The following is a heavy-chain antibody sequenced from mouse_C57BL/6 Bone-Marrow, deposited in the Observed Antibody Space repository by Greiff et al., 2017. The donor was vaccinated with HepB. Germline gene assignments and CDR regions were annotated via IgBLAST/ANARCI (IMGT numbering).Heavy chain of an antibody. CDR1: GFTLSSYT. CDR2: ISGGGGNT. D-gene: IGHD2-3*01. CDR3: ARDGYYPYYFDY. Sequence: EVKLQESGGGLVKPGGSLKLSCAASGFTLSSYTMSWVRQTPEKRLEWVATISGGGGNTYYPDSVKGRFTISRDNAKNTLYLQMSSLRSEDTALYYCARDGYYPYYFDYWGQGTTLTVSS. J-gene: IGHJ2*01. V-gene: IGHV5-9*01.